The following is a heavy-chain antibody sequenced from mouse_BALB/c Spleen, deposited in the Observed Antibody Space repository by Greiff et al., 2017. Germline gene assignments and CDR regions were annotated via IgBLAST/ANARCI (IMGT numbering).Heavy chain of an antibody. CDR1: GYTFTSYW. Sequence: QVQLQQPGAELVRPGASVKLSCKASGYTFTSYWINWVKQRPGQGLEWIGNIYPSDSYTNYNQKFKDKATLTVDKSSSTAYMQLSSPTSEDSAVYYCTRRGYRYDGYAMDDWGQGTSVTVSS. V-gene: IGHV1-69*02. CDR2: IYPSDSYT. CDR3: TRRGYRYDGYAMDD. D-gene: IGHD2-14*01. J-gene: IGHJ4*01.